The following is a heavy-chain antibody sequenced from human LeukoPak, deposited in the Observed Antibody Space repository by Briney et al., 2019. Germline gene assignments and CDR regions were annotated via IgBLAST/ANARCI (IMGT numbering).Heavy chain of an antibody. D-gene: IGHD2-15*01. CDR1: GYTFTSYY. J-gene: IGHJ4*02. CDR3: ARDLDPYCSGGSCGFYYFDY. Sequence: ASVKVSCKASGYTFTSYYMHWVRQAPGQGLEWMGRIIPILGIANYAQKFQGRVTITADKSTSTAYMELSSLRSEDTAVYYCARDLDPYCSGGSCGFYYFDYWGQGTLVTVSS. V-gene: IGHV1-69*04. CDR2: IIPILGIA.